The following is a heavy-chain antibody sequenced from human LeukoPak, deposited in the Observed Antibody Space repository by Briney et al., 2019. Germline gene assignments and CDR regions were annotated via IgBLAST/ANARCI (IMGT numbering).Heavy chain of an antibody. V-gene: IGHV3-23*01. J-gene: IGHJ4*02. D-gene: IGHD6-13*01. CDR1: GITFSSYS. CDR2: ISGSGDST. CDR3: AKTRPLDSSSWSHGDY. Sequence: PGGSLRLSCAASGITFSSYSMNWVRQAPGKGLEWVSAISGSGDSTYYGDSVKGRFTISRDNSKNTLYLQMNSLRAEDTAVYYCAKTRPLDSSSWSHGDYWGQGTLVTVSS.